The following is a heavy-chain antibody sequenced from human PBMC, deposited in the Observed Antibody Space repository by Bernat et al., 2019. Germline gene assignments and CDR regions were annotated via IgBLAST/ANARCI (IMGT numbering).Heavy chain of an antibody. J-gene: IGHJ6*02. V-gene: IGHV6-1*01. CDR2: TYYRSKWYN. Sequence: QLQLQQSGPGLVKPSQTLSLTCGISGDSVSSNSAAWNWIRQSPSRGLEWLGRTYYRSKWYNEYAVSVKSRITINPDTSKNQFSLQLNSVIPEDTAVYYCAYLAVTGQNVMDAWGRGTTVTVSS. CDR3: AYLAVTGQNVMDA. CDR1: GDSVSSNSAA. D-gene: IGHD6-19*01.